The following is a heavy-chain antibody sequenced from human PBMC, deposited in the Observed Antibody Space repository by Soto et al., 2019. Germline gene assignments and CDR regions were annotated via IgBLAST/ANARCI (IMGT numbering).Heavy chain of an antibody. J-gene: IGHJ5*02. CDR1: GGTFSSYA. D-gene: IGHD3-22*01. CDR3: ARDMGPSSGYYPYWFDT. CDR2: IIPIFGTA. V-gene: IGHV1-69*12. Sequence: QVQLVQSGAEVKKPGSSVKVSCKASGGTFSSYAITWVRQAPGQGLEWMGGIIPIFGTANYAQKFQGRVTITVDESTSIAYMELSSLRSEDTAGYYCARDMGPSSGYYPYWFDTWGQRTLVTVSS.